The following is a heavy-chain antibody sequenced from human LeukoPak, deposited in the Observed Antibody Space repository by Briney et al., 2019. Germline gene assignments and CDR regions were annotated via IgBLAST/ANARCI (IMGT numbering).Heavy chain of an antibody. J-gene: IGHJ6*02. D-gene: IGHD1-20*01. CDR2: ISPYNGNT. V-gene: IGHV1-18*01. CDR3: ARAPYNWNDVNYYYGMDV. Sequence: ASVKVSCKASGYTFTSYGISWVRQAPGQGLEWMGWISPYNGNTNYAQKLQGRVTMTTDTSTSTAYMELRSLRSDDTAVYYCARAPYNWNDVNYYYGMDVWGQGTTVTVSS. CDR1: GYTFTSYG.